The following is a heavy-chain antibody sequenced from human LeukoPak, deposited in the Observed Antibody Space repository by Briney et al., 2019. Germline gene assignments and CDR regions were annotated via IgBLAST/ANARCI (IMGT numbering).Heavy chain of an antibody. CDR1: GGSISSSSYY. V-gene: IGHV4-39*07. D-gene: IGHD3-3*01. CDR2: IYYSGST. CDR3: ARTGSYYDFWSGYQTDNWFDP. J-gene: IGHJ5*02. Sequence: PSETLSLTCTVSGGSISSSSYYWGWIRQPPGKGLEWIGSIYYSGSTYYNPSLKSRVTISVDTSKNQFSLKLSSVTAADTAVYYCARTGSYYDFWSGYQTDNWFDPWGQGTLVTVSS.